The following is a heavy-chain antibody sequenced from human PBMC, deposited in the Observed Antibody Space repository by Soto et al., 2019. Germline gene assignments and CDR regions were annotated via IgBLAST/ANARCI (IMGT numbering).Heavy chain of an antibody. V-gene: IGHV2-5*01. D-gene: IGHD2-15*01. CDR2: IYWNDNK. J-gene: IGHJ4*02. CDR3: SHRSCGGGSCYYNLDY. Sequence: SGPTLVNPTQTLTLTCSCSGFSVSTSGEAVGWIRQPPGKALEWLALIYWNDNKYYSPSLKSRLTITKDTSKNQVVLTMTNMDPEDTATYYCSHRSCGGGSCYYNLDYWGPGTLVTVST. CDR1: GFSVSTSGEA.